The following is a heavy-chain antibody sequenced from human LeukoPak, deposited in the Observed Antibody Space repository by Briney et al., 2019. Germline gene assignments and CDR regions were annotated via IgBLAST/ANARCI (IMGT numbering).Heavy chain of an antibody. D-gene: IGHD3-22*01. CDR1: GDSIIGSH. Sequence: SETLSLTCTVSGDSIIGSHWSWIRQAPGKGLEWIAYIYYSVDTNYNPSLQSRVTISVDISKKQFSLRLTSVTAADTAVYYCARRRYYDSSGYNPTYYFDHWGQGILVSVSS. CDR2: IYYSVDT. J-gene: IGHJ4*02. V-gene: IGHV4-59*01. CDR3: ARRRYYDSSGYNPTYYFDH.